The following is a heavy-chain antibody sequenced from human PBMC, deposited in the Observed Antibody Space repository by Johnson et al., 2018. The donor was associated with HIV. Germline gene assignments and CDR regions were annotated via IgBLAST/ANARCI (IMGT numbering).Heavy chain of an antibody. Sequence: QLVESGGGLVQPGGSLRLSCAASGFTFDDYAMHWVRQAPGKGLEWVSGISWTSGSIGCAVSVKVRFTISRDKAKNSLYLQMNSLRAEDTALYYCAKSPMYYDSSGAFDIWGQGTMVTVSS. CDR3: AKSPMYYDSSGAFDI. J-gene: IGHJ3*02. V-gene: IGHV3-9*01. CDR2: ISWTSGSI. D-gene: IGHD3-3*01. CDR1: GFTFDDYA.